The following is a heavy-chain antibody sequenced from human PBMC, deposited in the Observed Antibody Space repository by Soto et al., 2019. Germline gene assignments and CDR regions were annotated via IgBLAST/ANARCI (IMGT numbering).Heavy chain of an antibody. CDR2: IYYSGST. CDR3: ARGVATTDYFDY. J-gene: IGHJ4*02. D-gene: IGHD1-1*01. Sequence: SETLSLTCTVSGGSISSYYWSWIRQPPGKGLEWIGYIYYSGSTNYNPSLKSRVTISVDTSKNQFSLKLSSVTAADTAVYYCARGVATTDYFDYWGQGTLVTVSS. CDR1: GGSISSYY. V-gene: IGHV4-59*01.